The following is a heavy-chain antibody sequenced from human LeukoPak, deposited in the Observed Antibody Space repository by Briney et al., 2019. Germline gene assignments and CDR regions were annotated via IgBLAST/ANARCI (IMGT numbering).Heavy chain of an antibody. J-gene: IGHJ6*03. CDR2: ISSSSSYI. V-gene: IGHV3-21*01. Sequence: PGGSLRLSCAASGFTFSSYSMNWVRQAPGKGLEWVSSISSSSSYIYYADSVKGRFTISRDNAKNSLYLQVNSLRAEDTAVYYCARWRDYSNYRDYYYYYMDVWGKGTTVTVSS. CDR1: GFTFSSYS. D-gene: IGHD4-11*01. CDR3: ARWRDYSNYRDYYYYYMDV.